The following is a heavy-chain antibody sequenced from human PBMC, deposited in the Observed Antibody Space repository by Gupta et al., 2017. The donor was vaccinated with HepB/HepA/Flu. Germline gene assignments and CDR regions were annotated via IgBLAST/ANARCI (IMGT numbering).Heavy chain of an antibody. Sequence: GLEWIGEINHSGSTNYNPSLKSRVTISVDTSKNQFSLKLSSVTAADTAVYYCARVGIAVAGYDYWGQGTLVTVSS. D-gene: IGHD6-19*01. V-gene: IGHV4-34*01. CDR2: INHSGST. J-gene: IGHJ4*02. CDR3: ARVGIAVAGYDY.